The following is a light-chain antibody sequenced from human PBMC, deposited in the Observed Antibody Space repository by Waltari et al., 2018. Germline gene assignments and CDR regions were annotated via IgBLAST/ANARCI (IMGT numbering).Light chain of an antibody. CDR2: LNSDCTQ. V-gene: IGLV4-69*01. CDR3: QPWGTCSRV. Sequence: QEREKGLRYLMNLNSDCTQNTGDVIPDRFSGSRSGAERYLTISRLQSEHEADHYCQPWGTCSRVFGGGTKLTVL. J-gene: IGLJ3*02.